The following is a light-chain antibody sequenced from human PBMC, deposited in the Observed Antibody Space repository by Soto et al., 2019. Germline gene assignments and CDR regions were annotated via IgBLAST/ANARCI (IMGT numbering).Light chain of an antibody. V-gene: IGKV1-27*01. J-gene: IGKJ3*01. CDR3: QAYNCFPHT. Sequence: DIQMTQSPSSLSASVGDRVTITCRASQGISNYLACYQQKPGKVPEPLIYGASIFQSGVPFRFSASGSWTDFTLTISGLQPEDVATYYCQAYNCFPHTFGPGTTV. CDR1: QGISNY. CDR2: GAS.